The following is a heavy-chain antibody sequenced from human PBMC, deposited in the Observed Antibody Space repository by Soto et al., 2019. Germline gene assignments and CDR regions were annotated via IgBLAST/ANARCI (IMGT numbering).Heavy chain of an antibody. Sequence: HPGGSLRLSCAASGFTFSNYWMHWVRQVPGKGLVWVSRVNSDGIGTYYADSVKGRFTISRDNAKNTLYLQINSLRVEDTAVYYCASGRSERAMALPWGHYYCMDAWGQGTTVTVSS. CDR1: GFTFSNYW. J-gene: IGHJ6*02. V-gene: IGHV3-74*01. CDR3: ASGRSERAMALPWGHYYCMDA. D-gene: IGHD7-27*01. CDR2: VNSDGIGT.